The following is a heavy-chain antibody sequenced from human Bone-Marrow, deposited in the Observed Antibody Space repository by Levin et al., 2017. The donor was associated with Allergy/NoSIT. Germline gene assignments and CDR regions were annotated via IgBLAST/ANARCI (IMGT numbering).Heavy chain of an antibody. V-gene: IGHV3-64D*06. CDR1: GFTFSSYA. CDR3: AGARPYKWFDP. D-gene: IGHD6-6*01. J-gene: IGHJ5*02. Sequence: GGSLRLSCSASGFTFSSYAMHWVRQAPGKGLEYVSAISSDGGSTYYADSVKGRFAISRDNSKNTLYLQMSSLKTEDTAVYYCAGARPYKWFDPWGQGTLVTVSS. CDR2: ISSDGGST.